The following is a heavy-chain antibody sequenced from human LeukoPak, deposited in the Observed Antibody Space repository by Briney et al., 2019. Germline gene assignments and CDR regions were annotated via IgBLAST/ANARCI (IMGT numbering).Heavy chain of an antibody. J-gene: IGHJ6*02. CDR2: INAGNGNT. CDR1: GYTFTSYA. Sequence: ASVKVSCKASGYTFTSYAMNWVRQAPGQGLEWMGWINAGNGNTKYSQTFQGRVTITRDTTASTAYMELSSLRSGDTAVYYCARSDVSNYYYGMDVWGQGTTVTVSS. V-gene: IGHV1-3*01. CDR3: ARSDVSNYYYGMDV. D-gene: IGHD2-21*02.